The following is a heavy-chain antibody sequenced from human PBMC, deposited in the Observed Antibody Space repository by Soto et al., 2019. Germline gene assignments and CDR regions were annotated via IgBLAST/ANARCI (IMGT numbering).Heavy chain of an antibody. D-gene: IGHD1-1*01. J-gene: IGHJ6*02. V-gene: IGHV1-18*01. CDR2: ISAYNGNT. CDR1: GYTFTSYG. Sequence: ASVKVSCKASGYTFTSYGISWVRQAPGQGLEWMGWISAYNGNTNYAQKLQSRVTMTTDTSKNTLYLQMNSLRAEDTAVYYCARYANWNPARNYYYGMDVWGQGTTVTVSS. CDR3: ARYANWNPARNYYYGMDV.